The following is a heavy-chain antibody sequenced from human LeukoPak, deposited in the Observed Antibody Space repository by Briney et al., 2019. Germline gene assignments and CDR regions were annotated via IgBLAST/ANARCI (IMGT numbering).Heavy chain of an antibody. J-gene: IGHJ5*02. V-gene: IGHV4-61*01. Sequence: SETLSLTCTVSGGSISSTNYYWSWIRQPPGKGLEWIGYIYYSGSTNYNPSLKSRVTISVDTSKNQFSLKVNSVTAADTAVYYCARTNEDCSRTSCYQYWFDPWGQGTLVTVSS. CDR2: IYYSGST. D-gene: IGHD2-2*01. CDR3: ARTNEDCSRTSCYQYWFDP. CDR1: GGSISSTNYY.